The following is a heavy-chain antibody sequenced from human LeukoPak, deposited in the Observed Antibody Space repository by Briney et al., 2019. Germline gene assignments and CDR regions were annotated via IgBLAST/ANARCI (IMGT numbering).Heavy chain of an antibody. CDR1: GFTFSYYY. CDR3: ATSSGWTYVLYYYYMDV. J-gene: IGHJ6*03. V-gene: IGHV3-11*04. D-gene: IGHD6-19*01. CDR2: ISSSGSTI. Sequence: PGESLTLSCAASGFTFSYYYMSWIRQPPGKGLEWVSYISSSGSTIYYADSVKGRFTISRDNAKNSLYLQMNSLRAEDTAVYYCATSSGWTYVLYYYYMDVWGKGTTVTVSS.